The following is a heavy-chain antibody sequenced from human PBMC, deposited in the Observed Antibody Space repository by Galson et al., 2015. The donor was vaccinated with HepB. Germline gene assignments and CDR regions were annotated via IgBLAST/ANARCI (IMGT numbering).Heavy chain of an antibody. CDR2: INPNTGAT. J-gene: IGHJ4*02. CDR1: GYTFTGSY. D-gene: IGHD2-15*01. V-gene: IGHV1-2*02. Sequence: SVKVSCKASGYTFTGSYIHWVRQAPGQGLEWMAWINPNTGATNYDQKFQGRVTLTRDTSISTAYMELSRLRSDDTAMYYCARGYCSGGTCLVIDYWGQGTLVTVSA. CDR3: ARGYCSGGTCLVIDY.